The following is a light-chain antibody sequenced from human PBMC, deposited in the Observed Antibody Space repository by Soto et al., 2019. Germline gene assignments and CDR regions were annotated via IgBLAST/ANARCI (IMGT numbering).Light chain of an antibody. CDR1: QYISNW. V-gene: IGKV1-5*01. CDR2: DAS. Sequence: DIQMTQSPSALSASVGDRVIITCRASQYISNWVAWYQQKPGKAPKLLIYDASTLESGVPSRFTGSSSGTEFTFTISSLQPDDFATYYCQQYNSFSGTFGGGTKVEIK. CDR3: QQYNSFSGT. J-gene: IGKJ4*01.